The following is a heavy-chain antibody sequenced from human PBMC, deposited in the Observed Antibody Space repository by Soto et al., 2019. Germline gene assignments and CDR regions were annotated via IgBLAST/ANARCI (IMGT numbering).Heavy chain of an antibody. Sequence: QVQLVESGGGVVQPGRSLRLSCAASGFTFSSYGMHWVRQAPGKGLEWVAVIWYDGSNKYYADSVKGRFTISRDNSKNTLYLQMNSLRAEDTAVYYCARDRGYCSSTSCPTTYYFAYWGQGTLVTVSS. J-gene: IGHJ4*02. V-gene: IGHV3-33*01. CDR2: IWYDGSNK. CDR3: ARDRGYCSSTSCPTTYYFAY. D-gene: IGHD2-2*01. CDR1: GFTFSSYG.